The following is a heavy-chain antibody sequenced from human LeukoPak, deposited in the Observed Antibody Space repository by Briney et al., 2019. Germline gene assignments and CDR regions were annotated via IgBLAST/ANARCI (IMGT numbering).Heavy chain of an antibody. V-gene: IGHV4-4*02. CDR1: GVTISSSNW. CDR2: IYHSGST. Sequence: SGTLSLTCAVSGVTISSSNWWSWVRQPPGKGLEWIGEIYHSGSTNYNPSLKSRVTMSLDKSKNQFSLKLSSVTAADTAVHYCARATVTVYYGMDVWGQGTTVTVSS. D-gene: IGHD4-17*01. CDR3: ARATVTVYYGMDV. J-gene: IGHJ6*02.